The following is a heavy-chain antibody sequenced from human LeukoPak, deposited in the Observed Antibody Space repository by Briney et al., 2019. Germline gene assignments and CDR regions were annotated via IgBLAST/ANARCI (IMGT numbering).Heavy chain of an antibody. Sequence: GGSLRLSCAASGFIFSSYWMHWVRQAPGKGLVWVSRINSDGSSTSYADSVKGRFTISRDNAQNTLYLQMNSLRADDTAVYYCARVRYYGNWFDPWGQGTLVTVSS. CDR1: GFIFSSYW. V-gene: IGHV3-74*01. CDR3: ARVRYYGNWFDP. J-gene: IGHJ5*02. CDR2: INSDGSST. D-gene: IGHD3-3*01.